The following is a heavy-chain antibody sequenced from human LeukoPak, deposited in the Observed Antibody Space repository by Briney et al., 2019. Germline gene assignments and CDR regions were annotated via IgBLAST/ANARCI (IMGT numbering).Heavy chain of an antibody. V-gene: IGHV3-15*01. CDR3: TTDLGTYYHGSQRLIPIDY. D-gene: IGHD3-10*01. CDR2: IKSKTDGETT. J-gene: IGHJ4*02. Sequence: GGSLRPSCVDSGFTFTNAWMSWVRQAPGKGLEWIGRIKSKTDGETTNYAEPVRGRFTISRDDSKSAVYLQMNSLKIEDTAVYYCTTDLGTYYHGSQRLIPIDYWGLGTLVTVSS. CDR1: GFTFTNAW.